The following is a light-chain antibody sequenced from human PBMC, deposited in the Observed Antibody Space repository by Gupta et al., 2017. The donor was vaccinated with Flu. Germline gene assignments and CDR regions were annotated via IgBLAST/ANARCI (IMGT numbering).Light chain of an antibody. V-gene: IGKV4-1*01. CDR1: QSVLYTSNNKNY. CDR3: QQYDSTPYS. J-gene: IGKJ2*03. Sequence: DIVMTQSPDSLAVSLGERATINCKSSQSVLYTSNNKNYVVWYQQKAGQPPRLLIYWASTRESGVPDRFSGSGVGTDFTLTISSLQAEDVAVYYCQQYDSTPYSFGQGTKLEIK. CDR2: WAS.